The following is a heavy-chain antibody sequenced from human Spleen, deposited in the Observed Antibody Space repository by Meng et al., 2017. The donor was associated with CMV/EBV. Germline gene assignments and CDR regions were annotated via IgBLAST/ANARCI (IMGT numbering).Heavy chain of an antibody. J-gene: IGHJ4*02. CDR1: GFTFDVYG. CDR2: INWNGGST. Sequence: GGSLRLSCAASGFTFDVYGMSWVRQAPGKGLEWVSGINWNGGSTGYADSVKGRFTISRENAKNSLYLQMNSLRAEDTALYYCARASQYYYDSSGYPDYWGQGTLVTVSS. D-gene: IGHD3-22*01. CDR3: ARASQYYYDSSGYPDY. V-gene: IGHV3-20*04.